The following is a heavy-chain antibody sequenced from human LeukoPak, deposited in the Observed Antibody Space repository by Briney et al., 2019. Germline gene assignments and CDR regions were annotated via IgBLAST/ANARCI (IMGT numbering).Heavy chain of an antibody. CDR1: GFTFDDYA. Sequence: PGGSLRLSCAASGFTFDDYAMHWVRQAPGKGLEWVSGISWNSGSIGYADSVKGRFTISRDNAKNTLYLQMNSLRAEDTAVYYCAKDWLFDYWGQGTLVTVSS. CDR2: ISWNSGSI. V-gene: IGHV3-9*01. CDR3: AKDWLFDY. J-gene: IGHJ4*02. D-gene: IGHD5-12*01.